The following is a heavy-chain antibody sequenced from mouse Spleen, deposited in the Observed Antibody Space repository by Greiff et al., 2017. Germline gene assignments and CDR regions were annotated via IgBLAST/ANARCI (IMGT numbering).Heavy chain of an antibody. Sequence: EVQVVESGGGLVKPGGSLKLSCAASGFAFSSYDMSWVRQTPEKRLEWVATISSGGSYTYYPDSVKGRFTISRDNARNTLYLQMSSLRSEDTALYYCARPYGNYVWYFDVWGAGTTVTVSS. V-gene: IGHV5-9*02. CDR3: ARPYGNYVWYFDV. CDR2: ISSGGSYT. J-gene: IGHJ1*01. D-gene: IGHD2-10*02. CDR1: GFAFSSYD.